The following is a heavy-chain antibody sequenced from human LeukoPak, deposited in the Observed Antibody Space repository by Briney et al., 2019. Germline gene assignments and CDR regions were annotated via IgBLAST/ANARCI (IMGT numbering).Heavy chain of an antibody. J-gene: IGHJ6*02. D-gene: IGHD4-11*01. V-gene: IGHV4-34*01. CDR3: ARDDSNYGRYYYYGMDV. Sequence: SETLSLTCAVYGGSFSGYYWSWIRQPPGKGLEWIGEINHSGSTNYNPSLKSRVTISVDTSKNQFSLKLSSVTAADTAVYYCARDDSNYGRYYYYGMDVRGQGTTVTVSS. CDR1: GGSFSGYY. CDR2: INHSGST.